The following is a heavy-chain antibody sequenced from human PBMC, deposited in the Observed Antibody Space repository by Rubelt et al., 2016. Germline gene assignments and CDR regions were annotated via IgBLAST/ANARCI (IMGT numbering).Heavy chain of an antibody. J-gene: IGHJ3*02. Sequence: GQGLEWMGWINPNSGGTNYAQKFQGRVTMTRDTSISTAYMELSRLRSDDTAVYYCARGGRAAASPRDAFDIWGQGTMVTVSS. V-gene: IGHV1-2*02. CDR2: INPNSGGT. D-gene: IGHD6-13*01. CDR3: ARGGRAAASPRDAFDI.